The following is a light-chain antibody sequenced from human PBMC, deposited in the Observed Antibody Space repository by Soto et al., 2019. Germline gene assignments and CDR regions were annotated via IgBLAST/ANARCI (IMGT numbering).Light chain of an antibody. CDR1: QSLLHSNGYKY. J-gene: IGKJ1*01. V-gene: IGKV2-28*01. CDR2: MGS. Sequence: DIVMPQSPISLPVTPGEPASISCRSSQSLLHSNGYKYLDWYLQKPGQSPQLLIYMGSNRASGVPDRFSGSGSGTDFTLKISRVEAEDVGVYYCMQALQTPWTFGQGTKVDIK. CDR3: MQALQTPWT.